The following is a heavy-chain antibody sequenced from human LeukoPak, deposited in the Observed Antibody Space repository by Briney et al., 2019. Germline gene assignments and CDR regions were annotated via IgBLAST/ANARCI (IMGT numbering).Heavy chain of an antibody. CDR3: AKDLGIAVAGYNFVY. D-gene: IGHD6-19*01. CDR1: GFTFSSYA. Sequence: GGSLRLSCAASGFTFSSYAMSWVRQAPGKGLEWGSAISGSGGSTYYADSVKGRFTISRDNSKNTLYLQMNSLRAEDTAVYYCAKDLGIAVAGYNFVYWGQGTLVTVSS. J-gene: IGHJ4*02. V-gene: IGHV3-23*01. CDR2: ISGSGGST.